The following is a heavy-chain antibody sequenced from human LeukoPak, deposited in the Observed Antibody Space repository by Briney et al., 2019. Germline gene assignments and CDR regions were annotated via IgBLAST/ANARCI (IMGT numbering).Heavy chain of an antibody. CDR1: GFTFSDYY. CDR2: IRNKAMGYTT. CDR3: ARGRYRNGWRAIDY. V-gene: IGHV3-72*01. J-gene: IGHJ4*02. Sequence: GGSLRLSCVASGFTFSDYYMDWVRQAPGKWLEWVGRIRNKAMGYTTEYAASVKDRFTVSRDDSKNSLYLHMNSLETEDTAVYYCARGRYRNGWRAIDYWGQGTLVTVSS. D-gene: IGHD6-19*01.